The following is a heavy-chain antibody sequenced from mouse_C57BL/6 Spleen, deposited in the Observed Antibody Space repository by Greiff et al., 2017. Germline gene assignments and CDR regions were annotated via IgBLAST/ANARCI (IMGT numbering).Heavy chain of an antibody. V-gene: IGHV14-3*01. J-gene: IGHJ2*01. CDR2: IDPANGNT. Sequence: VQLKESVAELVRPGASVKLSCTASGFNIKNTYMHWVKQRPEQGLEWIGRIDPANGNTKYAPKFQGKATITADTSSNTAYLQLSSLTSEDTAIYFYATDFTTVDYFDYWGQGTTLTVSS. CDR1: GFNIKNTY. D-gene: IGHD1-1*01. CDR3: ATDFTTVDYFDY.